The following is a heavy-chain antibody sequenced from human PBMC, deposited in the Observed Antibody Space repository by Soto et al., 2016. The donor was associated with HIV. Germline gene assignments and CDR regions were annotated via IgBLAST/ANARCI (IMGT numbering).Heavy chain of an antibody. J-gene: IGHJ3*02. CDR2: ISSSSSYI. CDR1: GFTFSSYS. CDR3: ARNRGLDQLLSAFDI. D-gene: IGHD2-2*01. Sequence: EVQLVESGGGLVKPGGSLRLSCAASGFTFSSYSMNWVRQAPGKGLEWVSSISSSSSYIYYADSVKGRFTISRDNAKNSLYLQMNSLRAEDTAVYYCARNRGLDQLLSAFDIVGPRDNGHRLF. V-gene: IGHV3-21*01.